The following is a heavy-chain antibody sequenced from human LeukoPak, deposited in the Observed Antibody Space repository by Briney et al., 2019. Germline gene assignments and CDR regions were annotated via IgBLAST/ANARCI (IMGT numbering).Heavy chain of an antibody. CDR1: GYTFTAYY. CDR3: ARVEYYYDSSGGDY. V-gene: IGHV1-69*13. CDR2: IIPIFGTA. D-gene: IGHD3-22*01. Sequence: GASVKVSCKASGYTFTAYYFHWVRQAPGQGLEWMGGIIPIFGTANYAQKFQGRVTITADESTSTAYMELSSLRSEDTAVYYCARVEYYYDSSGGDYWGQGTLVTVSS. J-gene: IGHJ4*02.